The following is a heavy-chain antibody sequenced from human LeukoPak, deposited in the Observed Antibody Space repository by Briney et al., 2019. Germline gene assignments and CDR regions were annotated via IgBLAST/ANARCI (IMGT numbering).Heavy chain of an antibody. CDR3: ARSARNTPSIRSAYIHAY. Sequence: PGGSLRLSCVASAFTFCEYRTHGVPHAPGKGLESVAVISHAGRNKHIAESVKGRVTISRDNSKKSVYLEMNSLRGNDTAVYYCARSARNTPSIRSAYIHAYWGQGTLVTVSS. V-gene: IGHV3-30*03. CDR2: ISHAGRNK. CDR1: AFTFCEYR. D-gene: IGHD1-14*01. J-gene: IGHJ4*02.